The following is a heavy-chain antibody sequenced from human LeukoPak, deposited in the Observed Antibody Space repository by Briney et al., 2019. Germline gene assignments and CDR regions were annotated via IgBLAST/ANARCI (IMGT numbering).Heavy chain of an antibody. V-gene: IGHV3-69-1*01. J-gene: IGHJ4*02. CDR1: GFSVSSNY. Sequence: PGGSLRLSCAASGFSVSSNYMSWVRQAPGKGLEWVSYISSSSSIYYADSLKGRFTISRDNAQNSLFLQMNSLRDEDTAVYYCARAEALLPYHYWSQGTLVTVSS. CDR2: ISSSSSI. CDR3: ARAEALLPYHY. D-gene: IGHD1-26*01.